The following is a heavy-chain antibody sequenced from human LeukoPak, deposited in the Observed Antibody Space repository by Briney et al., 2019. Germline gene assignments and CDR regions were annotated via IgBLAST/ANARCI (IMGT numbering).Heavy chain of an antibody. J-gene: IGHJ4*02. CDR1: GFTFSSYS. CDR3: ARTTSGYDSSGYYSGY. Sequence: PGGSLRLSCAASGFTFSSYSMNWVRQAPGKVLEWVSSISSSSSYIYYADSVKGRFTISRDNAKNSLYLQMNSLRAEDTAVYYCARTTSGYDSSGYYSGYWGQGTLVTVSS. CDR2: ISSSSSYI. V-gene: IGHV3-21*01. D-gene: IGHD3-22*01.